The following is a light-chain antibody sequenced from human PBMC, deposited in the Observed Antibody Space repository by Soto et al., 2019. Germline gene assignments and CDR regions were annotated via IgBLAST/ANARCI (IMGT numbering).Light chain of an antibody. CDR3: LSFDSSLSVV. Sequence: QSVLTQPPSVSGAPGQRVTISCTGLSSNIGAGYDVHWYQQLPGRAPKLPIYGNTNRPSGVPDRLSGSKSGTSASLAITGLQAEDEADYYCLSFDSSLSVVFGGGTKLTVL. J-gene: IGLJ2*01. CDR1: SSNIGAGYD. CDR2: GNT. V-gene: IGLV1-40*01.